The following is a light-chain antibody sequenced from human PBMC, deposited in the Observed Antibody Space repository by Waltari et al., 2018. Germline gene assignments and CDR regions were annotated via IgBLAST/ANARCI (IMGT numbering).Light chain of an antibody. J-gene: IGLJ3*02. Sequence: QSALTQPASVSGSPGQSITISCTGSSTDAGPPPYVSWYQQHPGKAPKLIIYDVGHRPPGFSIRFLGSRFADTPSLTISGLQAEDEADYFCCSIANMVTLFGVFGGGTKLTVL. CDR2: DVG. V-gene: IGLV2-14*03. CDR3: CSIANMVTLFGV. CDR1: STDAGPPPY.